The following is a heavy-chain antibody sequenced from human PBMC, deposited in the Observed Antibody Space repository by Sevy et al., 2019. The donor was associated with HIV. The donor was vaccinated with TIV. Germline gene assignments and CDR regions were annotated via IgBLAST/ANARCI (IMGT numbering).Heavy chain of an antibody. D-gene: IGHD6-6*01. J-gene: IGHJ4*02. CDR2: ISAYNGNT. V-gene: IGHV1-18*01. Sequence: ASVKVSCKASGYTFTSYGISWVRQAPGQGLKWMGWISAYNGNTNYAQKLQGRVTMTTDTSTSTAYMELRSLRSDDTAVYYCAREFGDIAARLLDYWGQGTLVTVSS. CDR3: AREFGDIAARLLDY. CDR1: GYTFTSYG.